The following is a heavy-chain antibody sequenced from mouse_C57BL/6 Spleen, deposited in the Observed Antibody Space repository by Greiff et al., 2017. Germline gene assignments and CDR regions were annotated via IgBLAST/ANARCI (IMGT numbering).Heavy chain of an antibody. CDR2: IYPGDGDT. D-gene: IGHD1-1*01. V-gene: IGHV1-80*01. J-gene: IGHJ4*01. Sequence: QVQLKESGAELVKPGASVKISCKASGYAFSSYWMNWVKQRPGKGLEWIGQIYPGDGDTNYNGKFKGKATLTADKSSSTAYMQLSSLTSEDSAVYFCARDTFITTGVADAMDYWGQGTSVTVSS. CDR3: ARDTFITTGVADAMDY. CDR1: GYAFSSYW.